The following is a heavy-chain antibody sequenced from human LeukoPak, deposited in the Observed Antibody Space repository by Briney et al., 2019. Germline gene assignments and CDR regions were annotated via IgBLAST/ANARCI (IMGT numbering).Heavy chain of an antibody. D-gene: IGHD2-15*01. Sequence: PGGSLRLSCAASGFTFSSYAMHWVRQAPGKGLEWVAVISYDGSNKYYADSVKGRFTISRDNSKNTLYLQMNSLRAEDTAVYYCARGRRGYCSGGSCYREKQLDYWGQGTLVTVSS. CDR2: ISYDGSNK. CDR1: GFTFSSYA. J-gene: IGHJ4*02. CDR3: ARGRRGYCSGGSCYREKQLDY. V-gene: IGHV3-30*01.